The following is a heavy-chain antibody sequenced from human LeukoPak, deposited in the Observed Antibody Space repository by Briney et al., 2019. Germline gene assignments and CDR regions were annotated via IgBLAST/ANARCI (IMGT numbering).Heavy chain of an antibody. Sequence: GGSLRLSCAASGFIFSSFSMNWVRQAPGKGLEWVSYISSSSSTMYYADSVKGRFTISRDNAKNSLYLQMNSLRDEDTAVYYCARAILPDGSGSCYFDYWGQGTLVTVSS. CDR1: GFIFSSFS. CDR2: ISSSSSTM. J-gene: IGHJ4*02. CDR3: ARAILPDGSGSCYFDY. V-gene: IGHV3-48*02. D-gene: IGHD3-10*01.